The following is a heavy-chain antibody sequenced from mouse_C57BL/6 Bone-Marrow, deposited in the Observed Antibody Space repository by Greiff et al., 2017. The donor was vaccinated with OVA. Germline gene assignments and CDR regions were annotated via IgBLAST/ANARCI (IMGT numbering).Heavy chain of an antibody. J-gene: IGHJ1*03. CDR3: ARDRYSNYVYWYFDV. D-gene: IGHD2-5*01. V-gene: IGHV1-55*01. CDR2: IYPGSGST. CDR1: GYTFTSYW. Sequence: QVQLQQPGAELVKPGASVKMSCKASGYTFTSYWITWVKQRPGQGLEWIGDIYPGSGSTNYNEKFKSKATLTLDTSSSTAYMQLSSLTSEDSAVYYCARDRYSNYVYWYFDVWGTGTTVTVSS.